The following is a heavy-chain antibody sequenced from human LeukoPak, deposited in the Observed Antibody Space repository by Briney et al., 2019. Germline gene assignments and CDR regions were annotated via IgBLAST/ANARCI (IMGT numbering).Heavy chain of an antibody. CDR2: INPYSGAT. Sequence: ASVKVSCKASGYTFTGYYIHWVRQAPGQGLEWMGWINPYSGATNYGQKFQGRVTMTSDTSITTAYMELTRLRSDDTAVYYCVRDGACSSTSCQNFDYWGQGTLVTVPS. J-gene: IGHJ4*02. V-gene: IGHV1-2*02. CDR1: GYTFTGYY. D-gene: IGHD2-2*01. CDR3: VRDGACSSTSCQNFDY.